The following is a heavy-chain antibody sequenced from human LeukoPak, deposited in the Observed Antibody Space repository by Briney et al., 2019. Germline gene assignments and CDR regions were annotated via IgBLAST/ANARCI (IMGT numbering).Heavy chain of an antibody. J-gene: IGHJ4*02. CDR2: IIPIFGTA. CDR3: ARAGLVNYYDSSGYCCTY. CDR1: GGTFSSYA. Sequence: SVKVSCKASGGTFSSYAISSVRQAPGQGLEWMGGIIPIFGTANYAQKFQGRVTITADESTSTAYMELSSLRSEDTAVYYCARAGLVNYYDSSGYCCTYWGQGTLVTVSS. D-gene: IGHD3-22*01. V-gene: IGHV1-69*13.